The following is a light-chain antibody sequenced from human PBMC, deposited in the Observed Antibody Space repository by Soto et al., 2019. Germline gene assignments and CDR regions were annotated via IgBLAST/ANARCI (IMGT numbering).Light chain of an antibody. CDR1: QSISSW. Sequence: DSQMTQSPSTLSSSVGDRVTITCRASQSISSWLAWYQQKPGKAPKLLIYKASSLESGVPSRFSGSGSGTDFTLTISRLEPEDFAVYHCQQYDTSPLTFGGGTKVDIK. CDR3: QQYDTSPLT. J-gene: IGKJ4*01. CDR2: KAS. V-gene: IGKV1-5*03.